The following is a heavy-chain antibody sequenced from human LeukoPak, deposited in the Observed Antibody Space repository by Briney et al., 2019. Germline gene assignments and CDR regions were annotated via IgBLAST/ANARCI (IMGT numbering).Heavy chain of an antibody. Sequence: PGGSLRLSCAASGFTFSNYLMHWVRQAPGKWLVWVSRINNDGSGITYADSVKGRFTISRDNAKNTVYLQMNSLRAEDTAVYYCVRDIPQAYWGQGTLVTVSS. J-gene: IGHJ4*02. D-gene: IGHD2-21*01. V-gene: IGHV3-74*01. CDR2: INNDGSGI. CDR1: GFTFSNYL. CDR3: VRDIPQAY.